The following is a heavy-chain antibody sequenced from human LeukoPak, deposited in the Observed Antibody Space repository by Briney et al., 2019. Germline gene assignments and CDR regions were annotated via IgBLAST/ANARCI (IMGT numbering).Heavy chain of an antibody. Sequence: PSETLSLTCAVYGGSFSGYYWSWIRQPPGKGLEWIGEINHSGSTNYNPSLESRVTISVDTSKRQVSLKMSSVTAADTAVYYCAREGASVTSFDYWGQGTLVTVSS. CDR2: INHSGST. J-gene: IGHJ4*02. CDR3: AREGASVTSFDY. CDR1: GGSFSGYY. D-gene: IGHD4-17*01. V-gene: IGHV4-34*01.